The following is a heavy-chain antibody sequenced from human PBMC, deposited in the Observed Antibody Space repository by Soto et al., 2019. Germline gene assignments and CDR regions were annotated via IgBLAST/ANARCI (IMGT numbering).Heavy chain of an antibody. D-gene: IGHD3-3*01. J-gene: IGHJ6*02. CDR1: GYTFTSYY. Sequence: ASVKVSCKASGYTFTSYYMHWVRQAPGQGLEWMGIINPSGGSTSYAQKFQGRVTMTRDTSTSTVYMELSSLRSEDTAVYYCARVGGVNYDFWSGYYGDYYYYGMDVWGQGTTVTVSS. CDR3: ARVGGVNYDFWSGYYGDYYYYGMDV. CDR2: INPSGGST. V-gene: IGHV1-46*01.